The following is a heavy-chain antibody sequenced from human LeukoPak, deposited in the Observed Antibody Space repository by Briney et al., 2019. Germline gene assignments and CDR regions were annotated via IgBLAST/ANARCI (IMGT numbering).Heavy chain of an antibody. J-gene: IGHJ4*02. V-gene: IGHV4-59*12. Sequence: SETLSLTCTVSGGSISSYYWSWIRQPPGKGLEWIGSIYYTGTTYYNPSLKSRVTISVDTSKTQFSLHLNSVTAADTAVYFCARGAYCSRDCYSHYFDYWGQRALVTVSP. CDR3: ARGAYCSRDCYSHYFDY. D-gene: IGHD2-21*02. CDR2: IYYTGTT. CDR1: GGSISSYY.